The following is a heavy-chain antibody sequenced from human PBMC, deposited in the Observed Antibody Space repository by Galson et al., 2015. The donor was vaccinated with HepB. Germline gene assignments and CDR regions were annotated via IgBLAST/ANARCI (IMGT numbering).Heavy chain of an antibody. V-gene: IGHV3-23*01. CDR2: ISGSGGST. Sequence: SLRLSCAASGFTFSSYAMSWVRQAPGKGLEWVSAISGSGGSTYYADSVKGRFTISRDNSKNTLYLQMNSLRAEDTAVYYCAKDGAPQEWEEYYFDYWGQGTLVTVSS. D-gene: IGHD1-26*01. CDR1: GFTFSSYA. CDR3: AKDGAPQEWEEYYFDY. J-gene: IGHJ4*02.